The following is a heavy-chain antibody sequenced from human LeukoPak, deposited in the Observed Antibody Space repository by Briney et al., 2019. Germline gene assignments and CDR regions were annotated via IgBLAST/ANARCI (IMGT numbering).Heavy chain of an antibody. D-gene: IGHD6-19*01. J-gene: IGHJ4*02. V-gene: IGHV3-53*04. Sequence: WGSLCLTCAASGFTVSSNYMSWVRQAPGKGLEWVSVIYSGGSTYYADSVKGRFTISRHNSKNTLYLQMNSVRAEDTAVYYCARHGSGCYKGYYFDYWGRGTLVTVSS. CDR3: ARHGSGCYKGYYFDY. CDR2: IYSGGST. CDR1: GFTVSSNY.